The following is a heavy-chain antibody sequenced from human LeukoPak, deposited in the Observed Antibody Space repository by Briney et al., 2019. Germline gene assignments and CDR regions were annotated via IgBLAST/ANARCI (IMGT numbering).Heavy chain of an antibody. CDR2: VSDDGDKT. V-gene: IGHV3-23*01. CDR1: GFNFRNYG. CDR3: AKDIRSSGWSKYSDY. D-gene: IGHD6-19*01. J-gene: IGHJ4*02. Sequence: PGGSLRLSCVASGFNFRNYGMNWVRQAPGGGLEWVAAVSDDGDKTYYGDSVKGRFTVSRDNSKNTLYLQMNSLRAEDTAVYYCAKDIRSSGWSKYSDYWGQGTLVTVSS.